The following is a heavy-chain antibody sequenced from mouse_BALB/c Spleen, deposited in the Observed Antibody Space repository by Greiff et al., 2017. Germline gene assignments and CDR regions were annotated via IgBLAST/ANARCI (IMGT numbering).Heavy chain of an antibody. CDR2: INPSNGGT. CDR1: GYTFTSYY. V-gene: IGHV1S81*02. J-gene: IGHJ1*01. Sequence: QVQLQQSGAELVKPGASVKLSCKASGYTFTSYYMYWVKQRPGQGLEWIGEINPSNGGTNFNEKFKSKATLTVDKSSSTAYMQLSSLTSEDSAVYYCTVTTVRYFDVWGAGTTVTVSS. D-gene: IGHD1-1*01. CDR3: TVTTVRYFDV.